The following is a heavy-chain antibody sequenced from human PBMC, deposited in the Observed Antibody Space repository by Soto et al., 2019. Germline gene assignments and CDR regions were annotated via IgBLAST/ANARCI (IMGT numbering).Heavy chain of an antibody. CDR3: AGSISAAGPYYYYYGMDV. CDR2: ISAYNGNT. V-gene: IGHV1-18*01. J-gene: IGHJ6*02. D-gene: IGHD6-13*01. Sequence: ASVKVSCKASGYTFTSYGISWVRQAPGQGLEWMGWISAYNGNTNYAQKLQGRVTMTTDTSTSTAYMELRSLRSDDTAVYYCAGSISAAGPYYYYYGMDVLGQATTVTVSS. CDR1: GYTFTSYG.